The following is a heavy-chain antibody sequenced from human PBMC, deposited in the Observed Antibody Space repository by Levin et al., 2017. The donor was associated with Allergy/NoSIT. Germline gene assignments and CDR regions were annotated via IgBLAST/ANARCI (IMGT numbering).Heavy chain of an antibody. Sequence: GGSLRLSCAVSRFTFNNYAMSWVRQPPGKGLEWVSAISGSGDSTYYADSVKGRFTISRDNSKNTLYLQMNSLRAEDTAIYYCAKGTSGSYHHAFDSWGQGTMVTVSS. D-gene: IGHD3-10*01. J-gene: IGHJ3*02. CDR2: ISGSGDST. V-gene: IGHV3-23*01. CDR1: RFTFNNYA. CDR3: AKGTSGSYHHAFDS.